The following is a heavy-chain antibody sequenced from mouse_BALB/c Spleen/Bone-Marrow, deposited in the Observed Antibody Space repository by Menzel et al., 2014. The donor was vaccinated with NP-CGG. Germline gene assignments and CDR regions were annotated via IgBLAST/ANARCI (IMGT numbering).Heavy chain of an antibody. Sequence: VQLKESGPGLVKPSQSLSLTCSVTGYSITSGYYCNWIRQFPGNKLEWMGYISYDGSNNYNPSLNNRISITRDTSKNQFFLKLNSVTTEDTATYYCAKLLYWYFDVWGAGTTVTVSS. CDR3: AKLLYWYFDV. CDR1: GYSITSGYY. CDR2: ISYDGSN. V-gene: IGHV3-6*02. J-gene: IGHJ1*01.